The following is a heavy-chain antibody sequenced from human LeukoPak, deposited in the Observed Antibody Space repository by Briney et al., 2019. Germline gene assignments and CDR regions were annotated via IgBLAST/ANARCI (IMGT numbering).Heavy chain of an antibody. CDR1: GSTFSSYW. CDR3: ARDSSDIVVVPAAMRGGDTFDY. V-gene: IGHV3-7*03. D-gene: IGHD2-2*01. J-gene: IGHJ4*02. CDR2: IKQDGSEK. Sequence: PGGSLRLSCAASGSTFSSYWMSWVRQAPGKGLEWVANIKQDGSEKYYVDSVKGRFTISRDNAKNSLYLQMNSLRAEDTAVYYCARDSSDIVVVPAAMRGGDTFDYWGQGTLVTVSS.